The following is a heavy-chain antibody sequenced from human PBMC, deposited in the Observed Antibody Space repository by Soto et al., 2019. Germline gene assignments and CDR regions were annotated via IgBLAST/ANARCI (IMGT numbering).Heavy chain of an antibody. V-gene: IGHV1-8*01. J-gene: IGHJ6*02. CDR2: MNPNSGNT. CDR1: GYTFTSYD. Sequence: ASVKVSCKASGYTFTSYDINWVRQATGQGLEWMGWMNPNSGNTGYAQKFQGRVTMTRNTSISTAYMELSSLRSEDTAVYYCARGSPSGWYPDRYYYYGMDVWGQGTTVTVSS. CDR3: ARGSPSGWYPDRYYYYGMDV. D-gene: IGHD6-19*01.